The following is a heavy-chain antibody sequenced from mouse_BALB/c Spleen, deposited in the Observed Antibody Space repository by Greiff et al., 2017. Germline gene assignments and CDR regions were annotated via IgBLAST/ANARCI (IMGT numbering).Heavy chain of an antibody. CDR3: ARGGRYDWYLDV. CDR2: ISSGGSYT. Sequence: EVHLVESGGGLVKPGGSLKLSCAASGFTFSSYAMSWVRQTPEKRLEWVATISSGGSYTYYPDSVKGRFTITRDNAKNTLYLQMSSLRSEDTAMYYCARGGRYDWYLDVWGAGTTVTVSS. D-gene: IGHD2-14*01. J-gene: IGHJ1*01. CDR1: GFTFSSYA. V-gene: IGHV5-9-3*01.